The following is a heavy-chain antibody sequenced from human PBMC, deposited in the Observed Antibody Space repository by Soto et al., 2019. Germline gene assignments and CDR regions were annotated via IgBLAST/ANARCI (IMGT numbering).Heavy chain of an antibody. V-gene: IGHV4-31*03. Sequence: QVQLQESGPGLVKPSQTLSLTCTVSGGSISSGGYYWSWIRQHPGKGLEWIGYIYYSGSTYYNPSLKSRVTISVDSSKTQFSLKLSSVTAADTAVYYCARGGKRYYYGSGSYGAYYFDYWGQGTLVTVSS. CDR3: ARGGKRYYYGSGSYGAYYFDY. J-gene: IGHJ4*02. CDR2: IYYSGST. CDR1: GGSISSGGYY. D-gene: IGHD3-10*01.